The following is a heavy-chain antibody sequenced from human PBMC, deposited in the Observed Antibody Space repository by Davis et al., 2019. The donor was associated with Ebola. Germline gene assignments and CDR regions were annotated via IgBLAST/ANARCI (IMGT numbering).Heavy chain of an antibody. D-gene: IGHD3-10*01. CDR1: GGSLRSSNW. J-gene: IGHJ4*02. V-gene: IGHV3-7*03. CDR2: IKEDGSEK. Sequence: PSETLSLTCTVSGGSLRSSNWWSWVRQSPGKGLEWVANIKEDGSEKYYVDAVKGRFTISRDNAKNSLYLQMNSLTADDTVVYYCARDVGVEFDYWGQGTLVTVSS. CDR3: ARDVGVEFDY.